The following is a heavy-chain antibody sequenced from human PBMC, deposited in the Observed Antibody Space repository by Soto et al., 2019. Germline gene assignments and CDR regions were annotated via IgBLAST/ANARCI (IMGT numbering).Heavy chain of an antibody. D-gene: IGHD2-2*01. Sequence: GGSLRLSCAASGFTFSSYGMHWVRQAPGKGLEWVAVIWYDGSNKYYADSVKGRFTISRDNSKNTLYLQMNSLRAEDTAVYYCARVYQLLYYYYGMDVWGQGTTVTVSS. V-gene: IGHV3-33*01. J-gene: IGHJ6*02. CDR3: ARVYQLLYYYYGMDV. CDR2: IWYDGSNK. CDR1: GFTFSSYG.